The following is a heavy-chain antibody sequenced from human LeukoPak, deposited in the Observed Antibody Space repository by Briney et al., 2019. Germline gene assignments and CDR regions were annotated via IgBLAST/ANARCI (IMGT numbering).Heavy chain of an antibody. D-gene: IGHD3-3*01. CDR2: ISSSGSTI. CDR1: GFTFSDYY. V-gene: IGHV3-11*04. CDR3: ARGVNKLRLLEWLLKGWFDP. Sequence: GGSLRLSCAASGFTFSDYYMSWIRQAPGKGLEWVSYISSSGSTIYYADSVKGRFTISRDNAKNSLYLQMNSLRAEDTAVYYCARGVNKLRLLEWLLKGWFDPWGQGTLVTVSS. J-gene: IGHJ5*02.